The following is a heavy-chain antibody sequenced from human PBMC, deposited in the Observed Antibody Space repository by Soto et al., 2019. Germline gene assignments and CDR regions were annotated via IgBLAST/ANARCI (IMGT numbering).Heavy chain of an antibody. D-gene: IGHD6-6*01. CDR1: GYSFISYW. Sequence: GESLKISCNASGYSFISYWISWVRQMPGKGLEWMGVIYPIDSDARYSPAFQGQVTLSVDKSINTAYLQWNSLKASDTAMYYCARSSKSAPGPYWGQGTLVTVSS. CDR3: ARSSKSAPGPY. CDR2: IYPIDSDA. J-gene: IGHJ4*02. V-gene: IGHV5-51*01.